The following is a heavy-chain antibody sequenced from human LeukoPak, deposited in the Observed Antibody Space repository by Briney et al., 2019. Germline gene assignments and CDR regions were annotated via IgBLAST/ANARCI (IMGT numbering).Heavy chain of an antibody. CDR1: GFTFSDYY. V-gene: IGHV3-11*01. CDR3: ARDRYSGSYPLDY. J-gene: IGHJ4*02. CDR2: ISSSGSTI. Sequence: GGSLRLSCAASGFTFSDYYRSWIRQAPGKGLEWVSYISSSGSTIYYADTVRGRFTISRDNAKNSLYLQMNSLRAEDTAVYYCARDRYSGSYPLDYWGQGTLVTVSS. D-gene: IGHD1-26*01.